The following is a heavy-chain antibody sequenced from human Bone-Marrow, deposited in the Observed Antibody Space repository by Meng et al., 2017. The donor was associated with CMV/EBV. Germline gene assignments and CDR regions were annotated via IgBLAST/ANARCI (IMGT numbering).Heavy chain of an antibody. CDR2: IIPIFGTA. CDR1: YA. V-gene: IGHV1-69*01. D-gene: IGHD3-22*01. Sequence: YAISWVRQAPGQGLEWMGGIIPIFGTANYAQKFQGRVTITADESTSTAYMEPSSLRSEDTAVYYCAREMVYDSSGYYPIGGSNGFDPWGQGTLVTVSS. J-gene: IGHJ5*02. CDR3: AREMVYDSSGYYPIGGSNGFDP.